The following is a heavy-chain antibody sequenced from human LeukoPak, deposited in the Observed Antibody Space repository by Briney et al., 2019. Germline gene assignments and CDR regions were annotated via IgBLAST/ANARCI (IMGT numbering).Heavy chain of an antibody. CDR3: AGGIATVRGGDV. CDR2: IKQDGSEK. D-gene: IGHD3-10*01. CDR1: GLTFSTYW. J-gene: IGHJ6*04. Sequence: QSGGSLRLSCAASGLTFSTYWMTWVRQAPGKGLEWVANIKQDGSEKNYVDSVKGRFTISRDNAKNSLYLQMNSLRVEDTAVYYCAGGIATVRGGDVWGKGTTVTVSS. V-gene: IGHV3-7*01.